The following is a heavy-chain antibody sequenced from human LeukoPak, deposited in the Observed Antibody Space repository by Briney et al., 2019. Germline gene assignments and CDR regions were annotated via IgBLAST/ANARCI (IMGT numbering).Heavy chain of an antibody. D-gene: IGHD4-11*01. V-gene: IGHV4-61*08. J-gene: IGHJ6*03. CDR2: ISYHGNA. Sequence: PSQTLSLTCTVSAGSSGSGGYSWSWIRQPPGGGPEWIGHISYHGNANYKSSLKSRVTISVDASKNQVSLRLTSVTAADTAKYYCVRELTETAGLSYYSFFMDVWGEGTTVTVSS. CDR3: VRELTETAGLSYYSFFMDV. CDR1: AGSSGSGGYS.